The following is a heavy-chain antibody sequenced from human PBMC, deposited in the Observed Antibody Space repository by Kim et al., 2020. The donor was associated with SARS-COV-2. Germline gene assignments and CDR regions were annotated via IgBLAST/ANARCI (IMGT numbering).Heavy chain of an antibody. V-gene: IGHV4-59*01. Sequence: SGSTSDTPSLKSRVTISVDTSKNQLSLKLSSVTAADAAVDYCARDGAFDIWGQGTMVTVSS. J-gene: IGHJ3*02. CDR2: SGST. CDR3: ARDGAFDI.